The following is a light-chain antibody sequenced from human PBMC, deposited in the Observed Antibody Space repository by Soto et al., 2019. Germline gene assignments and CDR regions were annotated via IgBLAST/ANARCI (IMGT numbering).Light chain of an antibody. CDR3: CSYADNTDYV. Sequence: QSALIQPPSASGSLGQSVTISCTGTSSDVGAYNYVSWYQQHPGKAPKLMIYEVTRRPSGVPDRFSGSKSGNTASLNVSGLQAEDEADYYCCSYADNTDYVFGTGTKVTVL. J-gene: IGLJ1*01. V-gene: IGLV2-8*01. CDR2: EVT. CDR1: SSDVGAYNY.